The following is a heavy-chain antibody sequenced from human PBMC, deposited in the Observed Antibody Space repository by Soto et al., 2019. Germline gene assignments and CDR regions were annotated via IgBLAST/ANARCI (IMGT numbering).Heavy chain of an antibody. D-gene: IGHD2-15*01. CDR1: GGSVSSGSYY. J-gene: IGHJ3*02. CDR3: ARVRCSGGNCSRQAFDI. Sequence: KPSETLSLTCTVSGGSVSSGSYYWSWIRQPPGKGLEWIGYIYYTGSTNYNPSLKSRVTISVDRSKNQFSLKLTSVTAADTAVYYCARVRCSGGNCSRQAFDIWGQGTMVTVSS. V-gene: IGHV4-61*01. CDR2: IYYTGST.